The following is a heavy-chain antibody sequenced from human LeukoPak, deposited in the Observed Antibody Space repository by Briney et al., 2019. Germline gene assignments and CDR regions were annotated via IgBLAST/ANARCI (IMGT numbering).Heavy chain of an antibody. CDR3: VKARSSYSSNWSWLDP. J-gene: IGHJ5*02. CDR1: GFTVSSNY. CDR2: IYSGGST. D-gene: IGHD6-13*01. V-gene: IGHV3-53*04. Sequence: GGSLRLSCAASGFTVSSNYMSWVRQAPGKGLEWVSVIYSGGSTYYADSVKGRFTISRHNSKNTLYLQMSSLRAEDTAIYYCVKARSSYSSNWSWLDPWGQGTLVTVSS.